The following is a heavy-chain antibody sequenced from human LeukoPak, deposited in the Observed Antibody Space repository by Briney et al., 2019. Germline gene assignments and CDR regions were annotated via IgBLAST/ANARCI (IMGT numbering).Heavy chain of an antibody. Sequence: ASVKVSCKVSGYTLTELSMHWVRQAPGKGLEWMGGFDPEDGGTIYAQKFQGRVTMTEDTSTDTAYMELSSLRSEDTAVYYCATLRSYCGGDCYSGFDYWGQGTLVTVSS. CDR1: GYTLTELS. CDR3: ATLRSYCGGDCYSGFDY. D-gene: IGHD2-21*02. J-gene: IGHJ4*02. CDR2: FDPEDGGT. V-gene: IGHV1-24*01.